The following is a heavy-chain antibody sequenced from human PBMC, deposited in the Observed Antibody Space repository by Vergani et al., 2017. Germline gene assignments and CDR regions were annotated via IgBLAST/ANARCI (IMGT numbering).Heavy chain of an antibody. CDR2: IYYSGST. D-gene: IGHD3-16*02. Sequence: QVQLQESGPGLVKPSETLSLTCTVSGGSISSYYWSWIRQPPRKGLEWIGYIYYSGSTNYNPSLKSRVTISVDTSKNQFSLKLSSVTAADTAVYYCARYMITFGGVIADAFDIWGQGTMVTVSS. CDR3: ARYMITFGGVIADAFDI. CDR1: GGSISSYY. J-gene: IGHJ3*02. V-gene: IGHV4-59*12.